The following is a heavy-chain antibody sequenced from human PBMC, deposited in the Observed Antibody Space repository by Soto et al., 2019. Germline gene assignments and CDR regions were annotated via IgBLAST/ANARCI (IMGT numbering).Heavy chain of an antibody. CDR1: PGSISSYY. CDR2: IYYSGST. Sequence: SETLSLTGTVSPGSISSYYWSWIRQPPGKGLEWIGYIYYSGSTNYNPSLKSRVTMSVDTSKNQFSLKLSSVTAADTAVYYCARVSYYYDSSSYYLEYWGQGTLVTVGS. V-gene: IGHV4-59*01. J-gene: IGHJ4*02. CDR3: ARVSYYYDSSSYYLEY. D-gene: IGHD3-22*01.